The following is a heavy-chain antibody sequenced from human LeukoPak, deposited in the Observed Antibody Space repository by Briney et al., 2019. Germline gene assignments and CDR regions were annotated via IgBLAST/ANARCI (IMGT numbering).Heavy chain of an antibody. Sequence: SETLSLTCTVSGGSISSYYWSWIRQPPGKGLEWIGYIYYSGSTNYNPSLKSRVTISVDTSKNQFSLKLSSVTAADTAVYYCARNVQNDYDFWSGYYFIFDYWGQGTLVTVSS. CDR3: ARNVQNDYDFWSGYYFIFDY. J-gene: IGHJ4*02. CDR2: IYYSGST. D-gene: IGHD3-3*01. CDR1: GGSISSYY. V-gene: IGHV4-59*01.